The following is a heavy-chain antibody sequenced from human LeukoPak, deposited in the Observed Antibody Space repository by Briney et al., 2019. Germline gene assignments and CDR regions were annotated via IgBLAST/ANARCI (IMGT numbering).Heavy chain of an antibody. Sequence: KAGGSLRLSCAASGFTFSSYSLNWVRQAPGKGLEWVSSISSSSSYIYYKESVKGRFTLSRDNARNSLSLQMNSLRAEDTAVYYCARDGERGAHSFVSPHMKDWGQGTLVTVSS. V-gene: IGHV3-21*01. CDR2: ISSSSSYI. D-gene: IGHD1-26*01. CDR3: ARDGERGAHSFVSPHMKD. CDR1: GFTFSSYS. J-gene: IGHJ4*02.